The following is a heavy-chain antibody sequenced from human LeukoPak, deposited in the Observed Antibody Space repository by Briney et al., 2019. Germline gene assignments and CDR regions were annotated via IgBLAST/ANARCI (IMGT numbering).Heavy chain of an antibody. J-gene: IGHJ4*02. CDR1: GYSIRSGYY. Sequence: SETLSLTFNVSGYSIRSGYYWGWIRQPPGKGLEWIGSIYQSGSAYYNPSLKSRVTISVDTSKNQFSLKLSSVTAADTAVYYCARPSLDSSGPPDYWGQGTLVTVSS. CDR3: ARPSLDSSGPPDY. CDR2: IYQSGSA. D-gene: IGHD3-22*01. V-gene: IGHV4-38-2*02.